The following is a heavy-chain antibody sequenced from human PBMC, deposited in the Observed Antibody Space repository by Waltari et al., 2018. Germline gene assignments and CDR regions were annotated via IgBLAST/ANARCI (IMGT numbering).Heavy chain of an antibody. J-gene: IGHJ4*02. V-gene: IGHV3-23*01. CDR1: GFTFSSYS. CDR2: ISGSGGST. CDR3: AKVSAVAGTFADY. Sequence: EVQLLESGGGLVQPGGSLRLSCAASGFTFSSYSMRWVRQAPGKGLEWVSAISGSGGSTYYADSVKGRFTISRDNSKNTLYLQMNSLRAEDTAVYYCAKVSAVAGTFADYWGQGTLVTVSS. D-gene: IGHD6-19*01.